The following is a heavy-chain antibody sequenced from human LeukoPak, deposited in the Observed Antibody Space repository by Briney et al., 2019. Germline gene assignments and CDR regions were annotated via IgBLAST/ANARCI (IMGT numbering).Heavy chain of an antibody. CDR3: ARDFIYSMGYSYGLDWFDP. D-gene: IGHD5-18*01. CDR2: ISWNSGTI. J-gene: IGHJ5*02. Sequence: AGGSLRLSCAVSGFTFDDYAMHWVRQASGKGLEWVSGISWNSGTIVYADSVKGRFTTSRDNVKNSLFLQMNSLRAEDTAVYYCARDFIYSMGYSYGLDWFDPWGQGTLVTVSS. V-gene: IGHV3-9*01. CDR1: GFTFDDYA.